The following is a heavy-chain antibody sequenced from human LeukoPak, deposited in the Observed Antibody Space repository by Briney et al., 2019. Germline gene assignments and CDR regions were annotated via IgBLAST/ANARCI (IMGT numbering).Heavy chain of an antibody. CDR1: GFTFSAYS. J-gene: IGHJ4*02. V-gene: IGHV3-48*02. CDR2: ISSGSVTK. CDR3: ARLYCSGGSCPQDY. D-gene: IGHD2-15*01. Sequence: GGSLRLSCAASGFTFSAYSMSWVRQAPGKGLEWVSYISSGSVTKNYADSVKGRFTISGDNAKNSLYLQMNSLRDEDTAVYYCARLYCSGGSCPQDYWGRGTLVTVSS.